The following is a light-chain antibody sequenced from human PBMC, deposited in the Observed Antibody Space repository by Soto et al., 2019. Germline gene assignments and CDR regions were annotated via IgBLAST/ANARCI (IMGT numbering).Light chain of an antibody. CDR1: QSVSITY. V-gene: IGKV3-20*01. J-gene: IGKJ5*01. CDR2: GAF. Sequence: EIVLTQSPGTLSLSPGERATLSCRASQSVSITYLAWYQQKPGQAPRLLIYGAFSRANGIPVRFSGSGSGTDFTLTISRLEPEDFVVYYCQQYGSSPLITFGQGTRLDIK. CDR3: QQYGSSPLIT.